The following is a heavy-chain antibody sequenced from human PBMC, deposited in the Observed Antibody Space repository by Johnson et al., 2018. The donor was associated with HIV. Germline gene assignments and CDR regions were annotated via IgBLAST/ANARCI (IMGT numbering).Heavy chain of an antibody. CDR3: ARNPLFSAFDI. CDR2: IGTAGDT. J-gene: IGHJ3*02. Sequence: VELVESGGGLVQPGGSLRLSCAASGFTFSSYDMHWVRQATGKGLEWVSAIGTAGDTYYPGSVKGRFTISRENAKNSLYLQMNSLRAEDTAVYYCARNPLFSAFDIWGQGTMVTVSS. D-gene: IGHD3-10*02. CDR1: GFTFSSYD. V-gene: IGHV3-13*01.